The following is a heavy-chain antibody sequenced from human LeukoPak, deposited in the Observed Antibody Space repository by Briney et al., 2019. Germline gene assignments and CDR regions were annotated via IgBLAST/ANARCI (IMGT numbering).Heavy chain of an antibody. CDR3: ARGISTAVTFHLDV. J-gene: IGHJ6*02. Sequence: ASVKVSCKASGYTFTSYAMHWVRQAPGQRLEWMGWINTAKGDTNYSQKFQGRVTISRDTSASRGYMELSSLRSEDAAVYYCARGISTAVTFHLDVWGQGTTVTVSS. D-gene: IGHD6-13*01. V-gene: IGHV1-3*04. CDR2: INTAKGDT. CDR1: GYTFTSYA.